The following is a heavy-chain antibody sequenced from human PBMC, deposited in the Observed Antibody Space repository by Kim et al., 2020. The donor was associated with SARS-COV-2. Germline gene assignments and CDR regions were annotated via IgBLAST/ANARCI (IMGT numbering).Heavy chain of an antibody. J-gene: IGHJ2*01. CDR1: GGSISTSF. V-gene: IGHV4-59*01. CDR3: AKGGYNLGNWYFDL. D-gene: IGHD5-12*01. Sequence: SETLSLTCTVAGGSISTSFWTWIRQPPGKRLEWIAYINHIVNTDYNPSLKSRVTISVDTSKNQFSMNLRSVTAADTAVYYCAKGGYNLGNWYFDLWGRGT. CDR2: INHIVNT.